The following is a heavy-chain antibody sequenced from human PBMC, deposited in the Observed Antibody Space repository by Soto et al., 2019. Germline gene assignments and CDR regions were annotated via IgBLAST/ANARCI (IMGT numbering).Heavy chain of an antibody. D-gene: IGHD2-2*02. CDR2: IYHSGST. J-gene: IGHJ4*02. CDR1: GYSISSGYY. V-gene: IGHV4-38-2*01. CDR3: ARSRYCSSTSCYKDGYYFDY. Sequence: SETLSLTCAVSGYSISSGYYWGWIRQPPGKGLEWIGSIYHSGSTYYNPSLKSRVTISVDTSKNQFSLKLSSVTAADTAVYYCARSRYCSSTSCYKDGYYFDYCGQGTLVTVSS.